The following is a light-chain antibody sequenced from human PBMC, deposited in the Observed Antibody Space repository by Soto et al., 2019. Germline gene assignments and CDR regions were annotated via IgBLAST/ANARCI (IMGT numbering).Light chain of an antibody. J-gene: IGKJ1*01. CDR1: QSISSY. V-gene: IGKV1-39*01. CDR2: AAS. CDR3: QQTYSSPRT. Sequence: DIQMTQFPSSLSASVGDRVTITCRASQSISSYLNWYQQRPGKAPNLLIYAASSLQTGVPSRFTGSGSGTDFTLTISNLQPEDFAVYYCQQTYSSPRTFGQGTKVDIK.